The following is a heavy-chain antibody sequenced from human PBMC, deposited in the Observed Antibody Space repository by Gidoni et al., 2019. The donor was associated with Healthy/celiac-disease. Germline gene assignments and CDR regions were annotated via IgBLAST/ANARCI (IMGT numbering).Heavy chain of an antibody. Sequence: QVQLQESGPGLVKPSQPLSLTCTVSGGSLSSGGYYWSWIRQHPGKGLEWIGYIYYSGSTYYNPSLKSRVTISVDTSKNQFSLKLSSVTAADTAVYYCARDPADYGDSDDAFDIWGQGTMVTVSS. D-gene: IGHD4-17*01. V-gene: IGHV4-31*03. CDR1: GGSLSSGGYY. CDR2: IYYSGST. J-gene: IGHJ3*02. CDR3: ARDPADYGDSDDAFDI.